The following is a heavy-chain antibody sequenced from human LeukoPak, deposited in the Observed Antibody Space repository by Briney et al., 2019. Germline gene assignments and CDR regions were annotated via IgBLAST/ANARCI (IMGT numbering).Heavy chain of an antibody. D-gene: IGHD6-13*01. CDR2: ISAKGGDT. Sequence: ASVKVSCKASGYTFTINGISWVRQAPGRGLEWMGWISAKGGDTIYAEKFHGRVTLTRDTSTGTAYMELNSLTYDDTAVYYCARDRWYAFDYWGQGTLVTVSS. V-gene: IGHV1-18*01. J-gene: IGHJ4*02. CDR3: ARDRWYAFDY. CDR1: GYTFTING.